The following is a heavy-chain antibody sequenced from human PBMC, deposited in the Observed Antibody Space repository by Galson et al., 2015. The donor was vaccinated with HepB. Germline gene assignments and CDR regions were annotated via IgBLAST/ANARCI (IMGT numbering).Heavy chain of an antibody. CDR1: GFSLRNARMG. D-gene: IGHD6-19*01. V-gene: IGHV2-26*01. Sequence: PALVKPTQTLTLTCTVSGFSLRNARMGVSWIRQPPGKALEWLAHIFSNGEKSYSTSLKSRLTISKDTSKSQVVLTMTNMDPVDTATYYCARIRIRSGWTSWFVWDYFDYWGQGTLVTVSS. CDR3: ARIRIRSGWTSWFVWDYFDY. CDR2: IFSNGEK. J-gene: IGHJ4*02.